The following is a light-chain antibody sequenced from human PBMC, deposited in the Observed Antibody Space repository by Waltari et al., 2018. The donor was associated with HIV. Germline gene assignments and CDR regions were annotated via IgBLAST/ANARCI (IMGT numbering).Light chain of an antibody. J-gene: IGLJ1*01. Sequence: QSVLTQPPSVSAAPRQRVTISCSGSSSNIGSKDVNWYKQVPGKAPKLLIYYDDLLSSGVSDRFSGSKSGTSASLAIRGLQSEDEADYYCAAWDDSLNGYVFGSGSKVTV. CDR2: YDD. V-gene: IGLV1-36*01. CDR3: AAWDDSLNGYV. CDR1: SSNIGSKD.